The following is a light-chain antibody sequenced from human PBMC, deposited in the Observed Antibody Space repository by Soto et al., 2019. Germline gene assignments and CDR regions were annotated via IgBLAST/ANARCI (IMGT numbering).Light chain of an antibody. Sequence: IQMTQSPSTLSASVGDRVTITCRASQSISYWLAWYQQKPGKVPEVLIYKASSLGSGVPPRFSGSGSGTEFTLTISSLQPEDFATYYCLQYNSYPLTFGGGTRVEIK. CDR3: LQYNSYPLT. CDR2: KAS. CDR1: QSISYW. J-gene: IGKJ4*01. V-gene: IGKV1-5*03.